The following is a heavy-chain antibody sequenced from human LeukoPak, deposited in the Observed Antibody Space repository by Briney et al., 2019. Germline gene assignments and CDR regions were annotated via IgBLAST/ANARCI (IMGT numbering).Heavy chain of an antibody. V-gene: IGHV1-18*01. CDR3: ARGIVVVPAAIAFDY. J-gene: IGHJ4*02. Sequence: VASVEVSCKASGYTFTSYGISWVRQAPGQGLEWMGWISAYNGNTNYAQKLQGRVTMTTDTSTSTAYMELRSLRSDDTAVYYCARGIVVVPAAIAFDYWGQGTLVTVSS. CDR2: ISAYNGNT. CDR1: GYTFTSYG. D-gene: IGHD2-2*02.